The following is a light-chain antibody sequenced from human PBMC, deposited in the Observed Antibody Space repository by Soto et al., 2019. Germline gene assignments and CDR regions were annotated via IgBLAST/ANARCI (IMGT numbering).Light chain of an antibody. J-gene: IGKJ4*01. CDR3: QQYRSWPALT. Sequence: IVMTQSPAILSVSLGERATLSCLASQSISDNLAWYQQRSGQAPRLLIYGASNRATGVPARFSGSGSGTEFTRPISSLQSDDFAIYYCQQYRSWPALTFGGGTKLE. CDR1: QSISDN. V-gene: IGKV3-15*01. CDR2: GAS.